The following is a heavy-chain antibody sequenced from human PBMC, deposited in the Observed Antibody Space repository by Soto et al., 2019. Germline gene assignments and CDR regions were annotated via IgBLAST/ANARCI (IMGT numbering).Heavy chain of an antibody. J-gene: IGHJ4*02. CDR3: ARLTYNERPQD. V-gene: IGHV1-18*01. CDR2: ISGYNGDT. D-gene: IGHD1-20*01. Sequence: ASVKVSCKASGYTFTRYGISWVRQAPGQGLEWMGWISGYNGDTNYAQKVQGRVTMTIDTSTSTAYMELSSLRSEDTAVYYCARLTYNERPQDWGQGTLVTVSS. CDR1: GYTFTRYG.